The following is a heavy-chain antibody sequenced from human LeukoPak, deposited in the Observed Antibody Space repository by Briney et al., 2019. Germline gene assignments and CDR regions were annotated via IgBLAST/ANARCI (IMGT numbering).Heavy chain of an antibody. Sequence: ASVKVSCEASGYTFTSYGISWVRQAPGQGLEWMGWISAYNGNTNYAQKLQGRVTMTTDTSTSTAYMELRSLRSDDTAVYYCARDWAAKYYYDSSGFSAPGGYWGQGTLVTVSS. CDR1: GYTFTSYG. CDR3: ARDWAAKYYYDSSGFSAPGGY. CDR2: ISAYNGNT. D-gene: IGHD3-22*01. V-gene: IGHV1-18*01. J-gene: IGHJ4*02.